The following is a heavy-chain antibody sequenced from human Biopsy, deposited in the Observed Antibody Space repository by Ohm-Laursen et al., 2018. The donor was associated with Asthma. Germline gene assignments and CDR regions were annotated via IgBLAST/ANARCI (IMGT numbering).Heavy chain of an antibody. J-gene: IGHJ5*02. D-gene: IGHD6-13*01. Sequence: GTLSFTSTVSPGCINDYYWNWIRQFPGKGLEWIGYVHSSGSTRFNPSLKSRVTVSVDTSVDQVSLKLSPVSAADTAIYYCARATSTWSQSGPHFFDHWGPGTLVTVSS. CDR2: VHSSGST. CDR3: ARATSTWSQSGPHFFDH. V-gene: IGHV4-59*01. CDR1: PGCINDYY.